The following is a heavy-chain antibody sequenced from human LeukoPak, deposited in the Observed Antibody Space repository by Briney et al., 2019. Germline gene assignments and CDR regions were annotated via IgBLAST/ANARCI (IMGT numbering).Heavy chain of an antibody. V-gene: IGHV3-48*01. CDR3: ATLGGVSYFDY. CDR2: ISSSSSTI. D-gene: IGHD3-16*02. CDR1: GFTFSSYS. Sequence: GGSQRLSCAASGFTFSSYSMNWVRQAPGKGLEWVSYISSSSSTIYYADSVKGRFTISRDNAKNSLYLQMNSLRAEDTAVYYCATLGGVSYFDYWGQGTLVTVSS. J-gene: IGHJ4*02.